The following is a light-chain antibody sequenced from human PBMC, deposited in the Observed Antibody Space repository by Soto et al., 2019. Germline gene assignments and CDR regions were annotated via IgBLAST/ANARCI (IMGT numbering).Light chain of an antibody. CDR3: QKYNSAPLT. CDR2: AAS. J-gene: IGKJ3*01. Sequence: DVQMTQSPSSLSASVGDRVTITCRASQGISNYLARYQQKPGKVPKLLIYAASTLQSGVPSRFSGSGSGTDFALTISSLQPEDVATYFCQKYNSAPLTFGPWTKVDIK. V-gene: IGKV1-27*01. CDR1: QGISNY.